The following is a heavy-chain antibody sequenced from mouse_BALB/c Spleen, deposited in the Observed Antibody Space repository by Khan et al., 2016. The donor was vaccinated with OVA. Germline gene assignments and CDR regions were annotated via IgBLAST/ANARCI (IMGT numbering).Heavy chain of an antibody. CDR2: ISSGSSSI. CDR3: ARYSNLDY. CDR1: GFTFSRFG. Sequence: EVELVESGGGLVQPGGFRKLSCAASGFTFSRFGMHWVRQAPEKGLEWVAYISSGSSSINYADKVKGRFTISRDNPKNTLFLQMTRLRSEDTAMYYCARYSNLDYGGQGTTLTVSS. J-gene: IGHJ2*01. V-gene: IGHV5-17*02.